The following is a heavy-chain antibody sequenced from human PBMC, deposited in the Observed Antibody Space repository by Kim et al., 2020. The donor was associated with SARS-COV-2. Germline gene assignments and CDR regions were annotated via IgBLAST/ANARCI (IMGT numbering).Heavy chain of an antibody. D-gene: IGHD2-15*01. J-gene: IGHJ4*02. CDR3: ASRYCSGGSCYLPFDY. V-gene: IGHV4-39*01. Sequence: SIKSRVTLSVGTSKNQFSLKLSSVTAADTAVYYCASRYCSGGSCYLPFDYWGQGTLVTVSS.